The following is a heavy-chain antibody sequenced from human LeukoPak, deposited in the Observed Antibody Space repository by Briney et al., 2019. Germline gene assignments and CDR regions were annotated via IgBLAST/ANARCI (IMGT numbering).Heavy chain of an antibody. CDR1: AGSISTYY. J-gene: IGHJ4*02. CDR2: IYYTGST. D-gene: IGHD3-22*01. CDR3: ARHLTPHCYDSHFDH. Sequence: SETLSLTCTVSAGSISTYYWSWIRQPPGKGLEWIGYIYYTGSTNYNPSLKSRLTMSVDTSKNQFSLKLTSVTAADTAVYYCARHLTPHCYDSHFDHWGQGTPVTVPS. V-gene: IGHV4-59*01.